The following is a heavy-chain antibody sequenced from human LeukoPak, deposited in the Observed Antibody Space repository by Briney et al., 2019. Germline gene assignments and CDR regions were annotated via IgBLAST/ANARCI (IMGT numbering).Heavy chain of an antibody. CDR1: GFTFSSYS. V-gene: IGHV3-48*01. J-gene: IGHJ4*02. Sequence: GGSLRLSCAASGFTFSSYSMNWVRQAPGKGLEWVSYISSSSSTIYYADSVKGRFTVSRDNAKNALYLQMNSLRAEDTAVYFCAREEMATINWGQGTLVTVSS. CDR2: ISSSSSTI. D-gene: IGHD5-24*01. CDR3: AREEMATIN.